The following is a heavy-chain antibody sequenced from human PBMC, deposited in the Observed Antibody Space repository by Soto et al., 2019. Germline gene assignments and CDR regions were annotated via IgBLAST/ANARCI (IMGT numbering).Heavy chain of an antibody. Sequence: GGSLSLSCAASGVTFSGYGRSWVRQAPGKGLEWVANIKQDGSEKYYVDSVKGRFTISRDNAKNSLYLQMNSLRAEDTAVYYCARDQLSVTTGSLDYYYMDVWGKGTTVTVSS. CDR1: GVTFSGYG. CDR2: IKQDGSEK. CDR3: ARDQLSVTTGSLDYYYMDV. D-gene: IGHD4-17*01. V-gene: IGHV3-7*01. J-gene: IGHJ6*03.